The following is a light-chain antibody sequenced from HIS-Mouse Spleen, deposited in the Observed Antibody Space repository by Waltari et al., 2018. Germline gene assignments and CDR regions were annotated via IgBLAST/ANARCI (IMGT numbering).Light chain of an antibody. CDR3: QVWDSSSDHYV. J-gene: IGLJ1*01. CDR1: NTGSKG. CDR2: DVS. V-gene: IGLV3-21*02. Sequence: SYVLTQPPSVSVAPGQTARITCGGNNTGSKGVNWYQQKPGQAPVLVVYDVSDRPSGIPERFSGSNSGNTATLTISRVEAGDEADYYCQVWDSSSDHYVFGTGTKVTVL.